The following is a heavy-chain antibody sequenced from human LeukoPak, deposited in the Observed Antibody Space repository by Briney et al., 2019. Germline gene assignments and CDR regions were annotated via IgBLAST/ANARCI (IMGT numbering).Heavy chain of an antibody. D-gene: IGHD6-13*01. J-gene: IGHJ4*02. CDR3: ARGPYSSNWYVDC. Sequence: PGGSLRLSCPASGFTLSSCEMIWVRLAPGKGLEWISYISRTGNSIYYADSVKGRFTISRDSAKNSLYLQMNSLRAEDTAVYYCARGPYSSNWYVDCGGQGTLVTVAS. CDR2: ISRTGNSI. V-gene: IGHV3-48*03. CDR1: GFTLSSCE.